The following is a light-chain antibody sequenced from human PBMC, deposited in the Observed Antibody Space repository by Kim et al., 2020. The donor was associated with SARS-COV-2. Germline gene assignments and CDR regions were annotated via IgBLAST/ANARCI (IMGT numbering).Light chain of an antibody. J-gene: IGLJ3*02. Sequence: APGKTARITCGGNNIGSKSVHWYQKKPGQAPVLVIYYDSDRPSGIPERFSGSKSGNTATLTISRVEAGDEADYYCQVWDSSSDHRVFGGGTKRTVL. CDR2: YDS. CDR3: QVWDSSSDHRV. V-gene: IGLV3-21*04. CDR1: NIGSKS.